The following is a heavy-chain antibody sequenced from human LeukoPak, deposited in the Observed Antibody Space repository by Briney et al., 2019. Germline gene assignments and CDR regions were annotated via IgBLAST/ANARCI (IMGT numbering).Heavy chain of an antibody. CDR3: ARAIRGAAAGASYFDY. CDR1: GFAFSSYW. CDR2: IKQDGSEK. D-gene: IGHD6-13*01. J-gene: IGHJ4*02. V-gene: IGHV3-7*01. Sequence: GGSLRLSCAASGFAFSSYWMSWVRQAPGKGLEWVANIKQDGSEKYYVDSVKGRFTISRDNAKNSLYLQMNGLRAEDTAVYYCARAIRGAAAGASYFDYWGQGTLVTVSS.